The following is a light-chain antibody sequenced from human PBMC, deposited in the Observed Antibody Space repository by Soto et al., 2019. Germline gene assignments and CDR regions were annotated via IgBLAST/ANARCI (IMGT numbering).Light chain of an antibody. Sequence: DIQMTQSPSSLSASVGNRVSITCRASQGISNYLAWYQQKPGKVPKVLIYAASTLQPGVPSRFSGSGSGTDFTLTINRLHPDDIATYFCQNYGSAPITFGQGTRLEIK. V-gene: IGKV1-27*01. CDR3: QNYGSAPIT. J-gene: IGKJ5*01. CDR1: QGISNY. CDR2: AAS.